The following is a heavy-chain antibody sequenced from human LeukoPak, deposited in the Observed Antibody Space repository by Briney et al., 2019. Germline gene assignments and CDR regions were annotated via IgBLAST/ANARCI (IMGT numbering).Heavy chain of an antibody. CDR3: ARDRCSSTSCYKGGYY. J-gene: IGHJ4*02. CDR2: ISSSSSYI. Sequence: GGSLRLSCAASGFTFSSYSMNWVRQAPGKGLEWVSSISSSSSYIYYADSVKGRFTISRDNAKNSLYLQMNSLRAEDTAVYYCARDRCSSTSCYKGGYYWGQGTLVTVSS. D-gene: IGHD2-2*02. CDR1: GFTFSSYS. V-gene: IGHV3-21*01.